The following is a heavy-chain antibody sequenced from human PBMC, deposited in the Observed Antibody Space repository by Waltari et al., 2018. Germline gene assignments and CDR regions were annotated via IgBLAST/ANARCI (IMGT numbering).Heavy chain of an antibody. V-gene: IGHV3-30-3*01. CDR3: ARLLRFLPTTTTWTSGANDYMDV. CDR2: ISYDGSNK. J-gene: IGHJ6*03. Sequence: LVESGGGVVQPGRSLRLSCAASGFTFSSYAMHWVRQAPGKGLEWVAVISYDGSNKYYADSVKGRFTISRDNSKNTLYLQMNSLRAEDTAVYYCARLLRFLPTTTTWTSGANDYMDVWGKGTTVTVSS. CDR1: GFTFSSYA. D-gene: IGHD3-3*01.